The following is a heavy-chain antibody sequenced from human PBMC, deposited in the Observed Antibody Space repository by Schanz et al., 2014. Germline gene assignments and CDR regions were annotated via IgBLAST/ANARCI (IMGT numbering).Heavy chain of an antibody. V-gene: IGHV1-69*04. Sequence: VQLEQSGAEVKKPGSSVKVSCKASGGTFSSFGINWVRQAPGQGLEWMGRIIPVLAIADYAQKFQGRVTITADKSTSTASMELSSLRSEDTAVYYCAREVGLYDRGWFDPWGQGTLVTVSS. CDR3: AREVGLYDRGWFDP. CDR1: GGTFSSFG. J-gene: IGHJ5*02. D-gene: IGHD3-22*01. CDR2: IIPVLAIA.